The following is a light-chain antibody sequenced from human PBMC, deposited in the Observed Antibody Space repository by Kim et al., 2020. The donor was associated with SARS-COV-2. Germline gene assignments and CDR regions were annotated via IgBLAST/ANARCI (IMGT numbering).Light chain of an antibody. V-gene: IGKV3-20*01. CDR3: QQYTGSPIT. Sequence: SPGERATLSCRPTQNVRSGYLSWYQQKPGQAPRLLIYDASSRATGIPDRFSGSGSGTDFTLTISRLEPEDFAVYYCQQYTGSPITFGQGTRLEIK. J-gene: IGKJ5*01. CDR1: QNVRSGY. CDR2: DAS.